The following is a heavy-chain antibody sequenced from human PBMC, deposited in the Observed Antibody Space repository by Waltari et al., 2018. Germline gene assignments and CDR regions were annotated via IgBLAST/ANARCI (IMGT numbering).Heavy chain of an antibody. CDR1: GGTFSNNY. CDR3: ARRGHSSYYYYYMDV. Sequence: QVQLQQWGAGLSKPSETLSLTCAVYGGTFSNNYWSWIRQSPGKGLEWIGEINPSGSTNYNQSLKSRVTISGDTSKNQFSLELSSVSAADTAVYYCARRGHSSYYYYYMDVWGKGTTVTVSS. D-gene: IGHD5-18*01. V-gene: IGHV4-34*01. J-gene: IGHJ6*03. CDR2: INPSGST.